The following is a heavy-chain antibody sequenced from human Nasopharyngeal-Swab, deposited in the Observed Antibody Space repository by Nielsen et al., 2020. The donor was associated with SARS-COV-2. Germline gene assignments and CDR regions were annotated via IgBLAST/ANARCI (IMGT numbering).Heavy chain of an antibody. J-gene: IGHJ5*02. CDR1: GGSFSGYY. CDR3: AREKTPYYDFWSGTDTVSWFDP. V-gene: IGHV4-34*01. CDR2: INHSGST. D-gene: IGHD3-3*01. Sequence: SETLSLTCAVYGGSFSGYYWSWIRQPPGEGLEWIGEINHSGSTNYNPSLKSRVTISVDTSKNQFSLKRSSVTAADTAVYYCAREKTPYYDFWSGTDTVSWFDPWGQGTLVTVSS.